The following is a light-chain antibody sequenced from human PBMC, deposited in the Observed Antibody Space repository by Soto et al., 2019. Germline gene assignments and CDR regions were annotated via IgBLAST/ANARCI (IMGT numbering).Light chain of an antibody. CDR2: DAF. J-gene: IGKJ4*01. Sequence: EKVMTQSPATLSVSPGERATLSCRASQSVKSRLAWYQQKPGQAPRLLIYDAFTRATGIPARFSGSASGTEFTLTISSLPSEDSAVYYCQQYDTWPLTLGGGTKVEIK. CDR3: QQYDTWPLT. CDR1: QSVKSR. V-gene: IGKV3-15*01.